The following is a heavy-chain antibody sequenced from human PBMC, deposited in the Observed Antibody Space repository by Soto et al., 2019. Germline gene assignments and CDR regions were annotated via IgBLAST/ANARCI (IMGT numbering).Heavy chain of an antibody. CDR3: AMVRGDFAFDI. CDR1: GGTFSSYT. Sequence: QVQLVQSGAEVKKPGSSVKVSCKASGGTFSSYTVSWVRQAPGQGLEWMGRIIPILGIANYAQKFQGRVTITADKSTSTAYMELSSLRSEDTAVYYCAMVRGDFAFDIWGQGTMATVSS. V-gene: IGHV1-69*02. D-gene: IGHD3-10*01. CDR2: IIPILGIA. J-gene: IGHJ3*02.